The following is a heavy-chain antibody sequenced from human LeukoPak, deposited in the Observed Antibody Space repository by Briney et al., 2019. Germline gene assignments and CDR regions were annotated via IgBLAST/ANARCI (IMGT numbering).Heavy chain of an antibody. CDR3: ARGGSTGYFDY. CDR2: IYATGST. V-gene: IGHV4-4*07. CDR1: GGSISSYS. Sequence: SETLSLTCTASGGSISSYSWSWIRQPAGEGLEWIGRIYATGSTDYNPALKSRVTMSVDTPKNQFSLNLRSVTAADTAMYYCARGGSTGYFDYWGQGTLVFVSS. D-gene: IGHD1-26*01. J-gene: IGHJ4*02.